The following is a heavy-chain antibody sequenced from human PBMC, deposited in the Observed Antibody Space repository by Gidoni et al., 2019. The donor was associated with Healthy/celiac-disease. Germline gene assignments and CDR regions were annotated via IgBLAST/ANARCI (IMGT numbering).Heavy chain of an antibody. J-gene: IGHJ3*02. CDR2: IYYSGST. V-gene: IGHV4-59*01. Sequence: QVQLQESGTGLVKPSETLSLTCTVSGGSISSYYWSWIRQPPGKGLEWIGYIYYSGSTNYNPSLKSRVTISVDTSKNQFSLKLSSVTAADTAVYYCARDFGIAATAFDIWGQGTMVTVSS. D-gene: IGHD6-13*01. CDR3: ARDFGIAATAFDI. CDR1: GGSISSYY.